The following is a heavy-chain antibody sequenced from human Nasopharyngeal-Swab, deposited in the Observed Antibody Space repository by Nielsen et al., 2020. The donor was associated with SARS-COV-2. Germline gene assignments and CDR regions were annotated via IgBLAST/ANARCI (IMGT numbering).Heavy chain of an antibody. CDR3: ARGAVAGRNAFDI. Sequence: SLKISCAASGFNVSRFGMHWVRQAPGKGLQWMAFISYDGTIQYSADSVKGRFTTSRDNLKNTLYLQMNSLRTEDTAVHYCARGAVAGRNAFDIWGQGTMVTVSS. J-gene: IGHJ3*02. V-gene: IGHV3-30*03. CDR1: GFNVSRFG. D-gene: IGHD6-19*01. CDR2: ISYDGTIQ.